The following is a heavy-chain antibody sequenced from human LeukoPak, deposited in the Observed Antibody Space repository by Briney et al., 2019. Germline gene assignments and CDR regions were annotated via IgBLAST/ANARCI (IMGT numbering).Heavy chain of an antibody. CDR3: AKGLGAIPYYFDY. J-gene: IGHJ4*02. Sequence: PGGSLRLSCAASGFTFSSYAMHWVRQAPGKGLEWVAVISYDGSNKYYADSVKGRFTISRDNSKNTLYLQMNSLRAEDTAVYYCAKGLGAIPYYFDYWGQGTLVTVSS. CDR1: GFTFSSYA. CDR2: ISYDGSNK. V-gene: IGHV3-30*18. D-gene: IGHD1-26*01.